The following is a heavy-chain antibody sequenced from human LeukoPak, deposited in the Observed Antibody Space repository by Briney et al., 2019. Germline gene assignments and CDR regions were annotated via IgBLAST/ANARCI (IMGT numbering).Heavy chain of an antibody. V-gene: IGHV3-23*01. J-gene: IGHJ4*02. CDR1: GFTFSTYA. D-gene: IGHD3-10*01. CDR2: ISGSGGST. Sequence: GGSLRLSCAASGFTFSTYAMSWVRQAPGKGLEWVSAISGSGGSTYYADSVKGRFTISRDNSKNTLYLQMNSLRAEDTAVYYCAKDYGPGEVTAFDYWGQGTLVTVSS. CDR3: AKDYGPGEVTAFDY.